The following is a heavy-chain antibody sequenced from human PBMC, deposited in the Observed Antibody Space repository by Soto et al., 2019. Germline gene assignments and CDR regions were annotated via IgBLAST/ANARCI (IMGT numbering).Heavy chain of an antibody. CDR1: GGSFSGYY. J-gene: IGHJ4*02. D-gene: IGHD3-16*02. CDR2: INHSGST. V-gene: IGHV4-34*01. Sequence: PSETLSLTCAVDGGSFSGYYWSWIRQPPGKGLEWIGEINHSGSTNYNPSLKSRVTISVDTSKNQFSLKLSSVTAADTAVYYCARGRAGGYYVPPSYVWGSYRQYYFDYWGQGTLVTVSS. CDR3: ARGRAGGYYVPPSYVWGSYRQYYFDY.